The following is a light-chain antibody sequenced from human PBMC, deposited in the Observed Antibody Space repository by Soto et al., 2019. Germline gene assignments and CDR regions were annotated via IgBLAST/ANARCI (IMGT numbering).Light chain of an antibody. CDR3: QSADSSGTSGNVV. V-gene: IGLV3-25*03. J-gene: IGLJ2*01. Sequence: SYELTQPPSVSVSPGQTARITCSGDALSKQYAYWYQQKPGQAPEMVIYKDNERPSGIPERFSGSSSGTTVTLTISGVQAEDEADYYCQSADSSGTSGNVVFGGGTKLTVL. CDR1: ALSKQY. CDR2: KDN.